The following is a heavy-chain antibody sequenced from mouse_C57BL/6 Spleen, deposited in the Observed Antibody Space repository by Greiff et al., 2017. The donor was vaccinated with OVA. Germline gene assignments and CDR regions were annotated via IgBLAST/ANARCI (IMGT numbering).Heavy chain of an antibody. CDR1: GYTFTSYW. CDR2: IDPSDSET. Sequence: VQLQQPGAELVRPGSSVKLSCKASGYTFTSYWMHWVKQRPIQGLEWIGNIDPSDSETHYNQKFKDKATLTVDKSSSTAYMQLSSLTSEDSAVYYCARSGIYYGYDGYFDVWGTGTTVTVSS. CDR3: ARSGIYYGYDGYFDV. J-gene: IGHJ1*03. D-gene: IGHD2-2*01. V-gene: IGHV1-52*01.